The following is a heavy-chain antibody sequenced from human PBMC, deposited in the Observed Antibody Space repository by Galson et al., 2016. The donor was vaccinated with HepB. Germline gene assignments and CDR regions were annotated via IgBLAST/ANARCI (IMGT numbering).Heavy chain of an antibody. Sequence: SLRLSCAASGFPFSTYSMAWVRQAPGKGLEWVSYVSGRSHTRYYADSVRGRFTVSRDDGKDSLYLQMNSLRDEDTAVYYCARVVLRYFDRFDFWGRGTLVTVSS. CDR3: ARVVLRYFDRFDF. D-gene: IGHD3-9*01. CDR1: GFPFSTYS. CDR2: VSGRSHTR. J-gene: IGHJ4*02. V-gene: IGHV3-48*02.